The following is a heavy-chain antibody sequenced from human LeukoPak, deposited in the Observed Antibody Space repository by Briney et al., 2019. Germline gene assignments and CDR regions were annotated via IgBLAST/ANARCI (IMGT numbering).Heavy chain of an antibody. CDR2: IYTSGST. CDR3: ARARRGSMVRGLSPYYYYMDV. D-gene: IGHD3-10*01. CDR1: GGSISSYY. V-gene: IGHV4-4*07. J-gene: IGHJ6*03. Sequence: SETLSLTCTVSGGSISSYYWSWIRQPAGKGLEWIGRIYTSGSTNYNPSLKSRVTMSVDTSKNQFSLKLSSVTAADTAVYYCARARRGSMVRGLSPYYYYMDVWGKGTTVTISS.